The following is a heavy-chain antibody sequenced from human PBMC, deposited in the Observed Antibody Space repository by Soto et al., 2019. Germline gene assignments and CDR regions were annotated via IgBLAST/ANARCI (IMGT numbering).Heavy chain of an antibody. Sequence: GGSLRLSCAVSGFTLTTYSMNWVRQAPGKGLEWISFINKNGFTIYYADSVKGRFTISRDYAKNSLYLQMDSLRHEDTAVYYCARGSVTGTSLFDYWGLGTLVTVSS. J-gene: IGHJ4*02. CDR1: GFTLTTYS. CDR2: INKNGFTI. CDR3: ARGSVTGTSLFDY. D-gene: IGHD6-19*01. V-gene: IGHV3-48*02.